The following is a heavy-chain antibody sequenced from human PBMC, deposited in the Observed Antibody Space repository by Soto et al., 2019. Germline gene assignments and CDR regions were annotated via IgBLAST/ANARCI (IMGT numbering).Heavy chain of an antibody. J-gene: IGHJ6*02. Sequence: QVQLVQSGPELKKPGSSVKVSCKASGGTFSSYVISWVRQAPGHGLEWMGGIITIFVTAKYEEKFQGRVTVTADESTSTVYTDLSSVRPDDTALYFGAKAVADYAVLCGRSSTSIRAYGMDVWGQGTPVTVSS. D-gene: IGHD2-21*02. CDR2: IITIFVTA. V-gene: IGHV1-69*19. CDR3: AKAVADYAVLCGRSSTSIRAYGMDV. CDR1: GGTFSSYV.